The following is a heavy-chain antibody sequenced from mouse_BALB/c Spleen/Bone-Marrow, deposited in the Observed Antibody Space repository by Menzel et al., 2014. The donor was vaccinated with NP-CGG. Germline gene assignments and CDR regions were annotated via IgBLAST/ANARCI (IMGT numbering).Heavy chain of an antibody. Sequence: VMLVESGPGLVQPSQRLSITCTVSGFSLTSYGVHWVRQSPGKGLEWLGAIWSGGGSDYNAAFISRLSITKDNSKSQVFFKMFSLQVDDTAIYYCARTSNYVDFDYWGQGTTLTVSS. D-gene: IGHD2-5*01. CDR3: ARTSNYVDFDY. J-gene: IGHJ2*01. CDR1: GFSLTSYG. CDR2: IWSGGGS. V-gene: IGHV2-4-1*01.